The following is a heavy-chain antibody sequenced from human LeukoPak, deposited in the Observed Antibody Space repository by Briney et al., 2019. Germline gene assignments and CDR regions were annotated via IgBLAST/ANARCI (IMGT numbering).Heavy chain of an antibody. CDR1: GFTFSSYG. V-gene: IGHV3-21*01. CDR2: ISSSSSYI. Sequence: PGGSLRLSCAASGFTFSSYGMNWVRQAPGKGLEWVSSISSSSSPGNGLEWVSSISSSSSYINYADSVKGRFTISRDNAKNSLYLQMNSLRAEDTAVYYCARGSGAFDIWGQGTMVTVSS. J-gene: IGHJ3*02. CDR3: ARGSGAFDI. D-gene: IGHD3-16*01.